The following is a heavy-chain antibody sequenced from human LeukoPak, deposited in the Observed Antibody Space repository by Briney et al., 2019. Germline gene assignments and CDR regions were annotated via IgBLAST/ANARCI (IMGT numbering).Heavy chain of an antibody. CDR1: GYTLTELS. CDR3: ARPRHPYYDSSGYYLT. Sequence: ASVKVSCKVSGYTLTELSMHWVRQAPGKGLEWMGGFDPEDGETIYAQKFQGRVTMTEDTSTDTAYMELSSLRSEDTAVYYCARPRHPYYDSSGYYLTWGQGTLVTVSS. CDR2: FDPEDGET. V-gene: IGHV1-24*01. J-gene: IGHJ5*02. D-gene: IGHD3-22*01.